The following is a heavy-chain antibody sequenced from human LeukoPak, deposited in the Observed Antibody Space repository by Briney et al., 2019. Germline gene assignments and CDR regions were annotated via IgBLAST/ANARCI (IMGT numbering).Heavy chain of an antibody. J-gene: IGHJ4*02. CDR3: ARESTSSGYYYAPDY. CDR2: ISGSGGTT. CDR1: GFTFSNYA. Sequence: GGSLRLSCAASGFTFSNYAMSWVSQAPGKGLEWVSVISGSGGTTYNADSLKGRFTISRDNSKNTLYLQMSSLRAEDTAIYYCARESTSSGYYYAPDYWGQGTLVTVSS. V-gene: IGHV3-23*01. D-gene: IGHD3-22*01.